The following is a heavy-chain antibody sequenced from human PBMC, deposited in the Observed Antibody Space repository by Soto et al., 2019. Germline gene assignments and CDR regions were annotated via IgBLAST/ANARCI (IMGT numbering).Heavy chain of an antibody. D-gene: IGHD1-20*01. CDR2: ISSSSSYI. V-gene: IGHV3-21*01. Sequence: SCAASGFTFSSYSMNWVRQAPGKGLEWVSSISSSSSYIYYADSVKGRFTISRDNAKNSLYLQMNSLRAEDTAVYYCATTPVWYGMDVWGQGTTVTVSS. J-gene: IGHJ6*02. CDR3: ATTPVWYGMDV. CDR1: GFTFSSYS.